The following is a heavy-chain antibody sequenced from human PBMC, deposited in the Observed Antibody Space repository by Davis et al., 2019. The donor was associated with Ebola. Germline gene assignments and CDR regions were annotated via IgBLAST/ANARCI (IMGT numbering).Heavy chain of an antibody. CDR1: GGTFSSYA. CDR3: ATPSEMVAAPYYYYYGMDV. D-gene: IGHD2-15*01. V-gene: IGHV1-69*04. J-gene: IGHJ6*02. Sequence: AASVKVSCKASGGTFSSYAISWVRQAPGQGLEWMGRIIPILGIANYAQKFQGRVTITADKSTSTAYMELSSLRSEDTAVYYCATPSEMVAAPYYYYYGMDVWGQGTTVTVSS. CDR2: IIPILGIA.